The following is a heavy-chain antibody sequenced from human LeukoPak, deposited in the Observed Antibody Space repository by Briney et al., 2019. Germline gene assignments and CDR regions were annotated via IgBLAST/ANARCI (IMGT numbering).Heavy chain of an antibody. CDR2: ISSSSYI. V-gene: IGHV3-21*01. Sequence: GGSLRLSCAASGFTFSSYSMNWVRQAPGKGLEWVSSISSSSYIYYADSVKGRFTISRDNAKNSLYLQMNSLRAEDTAVYYCARVPPSATVTVWDAFDIWGQGTMVTVSS. D-gene: IGHD4-17*01. J-gene: IGHJ3*02. CDR3: ARVPPSATVTVWDAFDI. CDR1: GFTFSSYS.